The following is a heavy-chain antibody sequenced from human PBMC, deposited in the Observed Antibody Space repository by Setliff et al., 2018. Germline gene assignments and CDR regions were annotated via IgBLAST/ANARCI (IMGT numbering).Heavy chain of an antibody. CDR2: IYTSWST. Sequence: SETLSLTCTVSGDPMSSRRYYWAWIRQPAGKGLEWIGQIYTSWSTNYNPSLKSRVTISLDTSNNQFSLSLSSVTAADTAVYYCARVSGFLYIDVWGNGTTVTVSS. CDR1: GDPMSSRRYY. D-gene: IGHD3-3*01. CDR3: ARVSGFLYIDV. V-gene: IGHV4-61*09. J-gene: IGHJ6*03.